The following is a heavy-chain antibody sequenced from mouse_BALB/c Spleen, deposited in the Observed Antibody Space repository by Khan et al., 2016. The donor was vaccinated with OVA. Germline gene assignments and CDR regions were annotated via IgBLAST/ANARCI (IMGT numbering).Heavy chain of an antibody. V-gene: IGHV1-7*01. CDR2: INPSTGYT. D-gene: IGHD1-1*01. J-gene: IGHJ3*01. CDR3: ANHGSSSAWLTY. CDR1: GYTFTSYW. Sequence: VQLQQSGAELAKPGASVKMSCKASGYTFTSYWIHWVKQRPGQGLEWIGYINPSTGYTEYNQKFKDKATLTADKSSSTAYMQLSSLTSEDSAVYYCANHGSSSAWLTYWGQGTLVTVSA.